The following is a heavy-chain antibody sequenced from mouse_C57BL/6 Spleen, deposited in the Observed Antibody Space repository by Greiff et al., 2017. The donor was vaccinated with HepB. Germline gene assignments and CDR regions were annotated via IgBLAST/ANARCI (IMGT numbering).Heavy chain of an antibody. J-gene: IGHJ2*01. D-gene: IGHD1-1*01. Sequence: VQLQQSGAELVRPGASVKLSCTASGFNIKDDYMHWVKQRPEQGLEWIGWIDPENGDTEYASKFQGKATITADTSSNTAYLQLSSRTSEDTAVYYCFTTVVAAGFDYWGQGTTLTVSS. CDR2: IDPENGDT. CDR3: FTTVVAAGFDY. CDR1: GFNIKDDY. V-gene: IGHV14-4*01.